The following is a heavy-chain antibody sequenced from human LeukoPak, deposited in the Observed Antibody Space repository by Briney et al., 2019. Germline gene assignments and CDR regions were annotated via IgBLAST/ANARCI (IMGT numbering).Heavy chain of an antibody. D-gene: IGHD6-19*01. Sequence: ASVKVSCKASGYTFTSYDINWVGRATGQGVEGMGWMNPNSGNTGYAQKFQGRVTITRNTSISTAYMELSSLRSEDTAVYYCARKYSSGWKLSVFQHWGQGTLVTVSS. V-gene: IGHV1-8*01. CDR2: MNPNSGNT. J-gene: IGHJ1*01. CDR3: ARKYSSGWKLSVFQH. CDR1: GYTFTSYD.